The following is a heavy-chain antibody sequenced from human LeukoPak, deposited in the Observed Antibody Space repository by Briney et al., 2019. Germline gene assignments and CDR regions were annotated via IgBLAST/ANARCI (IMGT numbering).Heavy chain of an antibody. CDR1: GFTVSSTY. V-gene: IGHV3-53*01. D-gene: IGHD2-15*01. CDR3: AGRHCSGGGCYFAGADPFDY. CDR2: IYSGGNI. J-gene: IGHJ4*02. Sequence: GGSLRLSCAASGFTVSSTYMSWVRQAPGKGLEWVSVIYSGGNIYYIESVRGRFTISRDTSKNTLYLQMNSLRAEDTAVYFCAGRHCSGGGCYFAGADPFDYWGQGTLVAVSS.